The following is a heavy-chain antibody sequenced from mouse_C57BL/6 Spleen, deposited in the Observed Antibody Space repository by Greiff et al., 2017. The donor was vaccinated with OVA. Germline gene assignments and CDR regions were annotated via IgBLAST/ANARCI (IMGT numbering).Heavy chain of an antibody. Sequence: QVQLQQSGAELVKPGASVKISCKASGYAFSSYWMNWVKQRPGKGLEWIGQIYPGDGDTNYNGKFKGKATLTADKSSSTAYMQLSSLTSEDSAVYFCAREDYVPAWFAYWGQGTLVTVSA. CDR2: IYPGDGDT. CDR1: GYAFSSYW. CDR3: AREDYVPAWFAY. D-gene: IGHD1-1*02. J-gene: IGHJ3*01. V-gene: IGHV1-80*01.